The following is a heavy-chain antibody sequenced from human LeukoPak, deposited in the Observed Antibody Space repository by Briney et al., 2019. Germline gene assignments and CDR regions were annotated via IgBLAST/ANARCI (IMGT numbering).Heavy chain of an antibody. CDR1: GYTFTGYY. D-gene: IGHD3-22*01. CDR2: INPNSGGT. J-gene: IGHJ4*02. Sequence: ASVKVSCKASGYTFTGYYMHWVRQAPGQGLECMGRINPNSGGTNYAQKFQGRVTMTRDTSISTAYMELSRLRSDDTAVYYCARDNHSSGYPHDYWGQGTLVTVSS. V-gene: IGHV1-2*06. CDR3: ARDNHSSGYPHDY.